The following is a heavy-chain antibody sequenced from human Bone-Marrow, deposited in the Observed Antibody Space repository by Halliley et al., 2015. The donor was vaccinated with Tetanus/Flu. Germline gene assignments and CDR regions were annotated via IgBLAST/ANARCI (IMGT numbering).Heavy chain of an antibody. V-gene: IGHV4-59*12. Sequence: TLSLTCTVSGGSINDDYWSWIRQPPGQGLEWVGYIYYRGSTKYNPSLKSRVTISVDTSNNEFSLKLNSVTVADTAVYYCARVDCSSTSCYYQMDVWGLGTKVIVSS. D-gene: IGHD2-2*01. J-gene: IGHJ6*02. CDR2: IYYRGST. CDR3: ARVDCSSTSCYYQMDV. CDR1: GGSINDDY.